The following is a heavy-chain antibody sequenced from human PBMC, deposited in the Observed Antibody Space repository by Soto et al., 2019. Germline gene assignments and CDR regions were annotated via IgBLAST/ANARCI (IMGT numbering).Heavy chain of an antibody. CDR3: ARDPAYCSSTSCYPY. CDR2: ISAHNGNT. CDR1: GYTFTSYG. Sequence: WASVKVSCKASGYTFTSYGITWVRQAPGQGLEWMGWISAHNGNTDYAQKLQGRVIVTRDTSTSTAYMELRSLISDDTAVYYCARDPAYCSSTSCYPYWGQGTLVTVSS. D-gene: IGHD2-2*01. V-gene: IGHV1-18*01. J-gene: IGHJ4*02.